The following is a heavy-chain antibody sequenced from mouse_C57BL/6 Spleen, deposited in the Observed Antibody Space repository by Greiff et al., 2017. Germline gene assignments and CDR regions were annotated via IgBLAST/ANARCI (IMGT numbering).Heavy chain of an antibody. J-gene: IGHJ2*01. Sequence: VQLQQSGPELVKPGASVKISCKASGYSFTGYYMNWVKQSPEKSLEWIGEINPSTGGTTYNQKFKAKATLTVDKSSSTADMQLKSLTSEDSAVYYCARKSKCEGVFDYWGQGTTLTVSS. CDR2: INPSTGGT. CDR3: ARKSKCEGVFDY. CDR1: GYSFTGYY. V-gene: IGHV1-42*01. D-gene: IGHD1-3*01.